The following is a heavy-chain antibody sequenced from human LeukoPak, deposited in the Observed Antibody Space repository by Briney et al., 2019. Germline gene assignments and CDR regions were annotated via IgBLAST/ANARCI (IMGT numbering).Heavy chain of an antibody. D-gene: IGHD3-22*01. CDR1: GFTFSSYA. J-gene: IGHJ4*02. CDR2: ISYDGSNK. V-gene: IGHV3-30-3*01. CDR3: AKDRAYDSSGYYYGS. Sequence: GGSLRLSCAASGFTFSSYAMHWVRQAPGKGLEWVAVISYDGSNKYYADSVKGRFTISRDNSKNTLYLQMNSLRAEDTAVYYCAKDRAYDSSGYYYGSWGQGTLVTVFS.